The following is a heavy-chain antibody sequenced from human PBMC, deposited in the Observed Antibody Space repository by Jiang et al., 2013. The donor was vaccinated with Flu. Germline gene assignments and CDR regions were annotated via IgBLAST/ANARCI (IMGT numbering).Heavy chain of an antibody. CDR2: IYPKSGGT. CDR1: GYTFTDYY. Sequence: QLVESGAEVKKPGASVKVSCKASGYTFTDYYLHWVRQAPGRGLEWMGWIYPKSGGTNYAQKFQGRVTVTRDTSISIAYMELRRLRSDDAAVYYCARSLWIFLTDQDNGMDVWGQGTTVTVSS. D-gene: IGHD7-27*01. J-gene: IGHJ6*02. CDR3: ARSLWIFLTDQDNGMDV. V-gene: IGHV1-2*02.